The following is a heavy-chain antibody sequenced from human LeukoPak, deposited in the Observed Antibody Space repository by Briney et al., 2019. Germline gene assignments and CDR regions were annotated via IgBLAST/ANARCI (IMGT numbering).Heavy chain of an antibody. CDR3: ARGPGGRSGYYPLEDYYYYYYMDV. J-gene: IGHJ6*03. Sequence: ASVKVSCKASGYTFTGYYMHWVRQAPGQGLEWMGWIRVYNGNTNYSQKLKGRVTMTTDTCTSTDYTELRSLRSDDTAVYYCARGPGGRSGYYPLEDYYYYYYMDVWGKGTTVTVSS. V-gene: IGHV1-18*04. D-gene: IGHD3-22*01. CDR1: GYTFTGYY. CDR2: IRVYNGNT.